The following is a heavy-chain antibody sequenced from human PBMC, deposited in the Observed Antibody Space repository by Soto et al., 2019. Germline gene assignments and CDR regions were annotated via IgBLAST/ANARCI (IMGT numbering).Heavy chain of an antibody. D-gene: IGHD4-17*01. Sequence: EVQLVETGGGLIQPGGSLRLSCAASGFTVSSNYMSWVRQAPGKGLEWVSVIYSGGSTYYADSVKGRFTISRDNSKNTLYLQMNSLRAEDTAVYYCARVVGYGEGRTNWFDPWGQGTLVTVSS. CDR2: IYSGGST. V-gene: IGHV3-53*02. CDR3: ARVVGYGEGRTNWFDP. CDR1: GFTVSSNY. J-gene: IGHJ5*02.